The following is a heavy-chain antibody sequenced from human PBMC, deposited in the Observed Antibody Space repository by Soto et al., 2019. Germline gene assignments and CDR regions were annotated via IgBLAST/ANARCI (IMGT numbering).Heavy chain of an antibody. CDR1: SGPTSSHN. Sequence: QVQLQQSGPGLVKPSETLSLTCSVSSGPTSSHNWGWIRQTPGRGLEWIGYVYSTGGTSYNPSLNRRVTISADTSTNHIALTLTSVTAADTAVYYCGRQGIGNLHGLVDVWGQGTTVRVSS. J-gene: IGHJ6*02. V-gene: IGHV4-59*08. D-gene: IGHD1-1*01. CDR3: GRQGIGNLHGLVDV. CDR2: VYSTGGT.